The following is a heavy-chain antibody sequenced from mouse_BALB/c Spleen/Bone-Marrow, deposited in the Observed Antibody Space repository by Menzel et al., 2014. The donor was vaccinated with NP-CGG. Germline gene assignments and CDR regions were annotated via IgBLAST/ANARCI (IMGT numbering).Heavy chain of an antibody. D-gene: IGHD2-14*01. Sequence: VNVVESGAELMKPGASVKISCKATGYTFSSYWIEWVKQRPGHGLEWIGEILPGNGSTNYNEKFKGKATFTAETSSNTAYMQLSSLTSEDSAVYYCARSEVLYAMDYWGQGTPVTVSS. J-gene: IGHJ4*01. V-gene: IGHV1-9*01. CDR1: GYTFSSYW. CDR3: ARSEVLYAMDY. CDR2: ILPGNGST.